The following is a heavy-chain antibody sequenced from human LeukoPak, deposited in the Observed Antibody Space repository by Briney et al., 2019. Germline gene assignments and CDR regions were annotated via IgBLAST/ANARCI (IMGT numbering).Heavy chain of an antibody. V-gene: IGHV4-39*01. J-gene: IGHJ4*02. Sequence: PSETLSLTCTVSGVSISSYYWGWIRQPPGKGLEWIGSIYYSGSTYYNPSLKSRVTISVDTSKNQFSLKLSSVTAADTAVYYCARSFNWNYFDYWGQGTLVTVSS. D-gene: IGHD1-20*01. CDR3: ARSFNWNYFDY. CDR1: GVSISSYY. CDR2: IYYSGST.